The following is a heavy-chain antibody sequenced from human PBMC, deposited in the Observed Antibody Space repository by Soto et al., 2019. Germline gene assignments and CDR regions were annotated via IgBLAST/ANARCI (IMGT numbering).Heavy chain of an antibody. Sequence: PGGSLRLSCAASGFTFSTYGMHWVRQAPGKGLEWVAVIWYDGTNKYYADSVKGRFTISRDNSKNTLYLQMNSLRAEDTAVYYCARPSEQLEYYFDYWGQGTLVTVSS. J-gene: IGHJ4*02. D-gene: IGHD6-13*01. CDR2: IWYDGTNK. V-gene: IGHV3-33*01. CDR3: ARPSEQLEYYFDY. CDR1: GFTFSTYG.